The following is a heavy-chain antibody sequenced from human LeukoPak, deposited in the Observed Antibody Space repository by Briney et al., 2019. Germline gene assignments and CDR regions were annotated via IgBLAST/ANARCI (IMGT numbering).Heavy chain of an antibody. CDR2: IWYDGSNK. D-gene: IGHD3-22*01. J-gene: IGHJ4*02. Sequence: PGGSLRLSCAASGITFRSYGMHWVRQAPGKGLEWVAFIWYDGSNKYYADSVKGRFTISRDNSRNTLFLQMNSLRAEDTAVYYCAKSQIANYYDSSGYSPETDYWGQGTLVTVSS. CDR1: GITFRSYG. V-gene: IGHV3-30*02. CDR3: AKSQIANYYDSSGYSPETDY.